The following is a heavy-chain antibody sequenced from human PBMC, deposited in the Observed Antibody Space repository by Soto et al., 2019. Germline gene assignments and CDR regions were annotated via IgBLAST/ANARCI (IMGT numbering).Heavy chain of an antibody. CDR3: VRHGSGSHLPIDY. Sequence: SETLSLTCTVSGGSISGSPYYWGWIRQPPGKGLEYIGSIYYSGRTYYNPSLKSRVTVSVDTSKNQFSLKLSSVSAADTAVFYCVRHGSGSHLPIDYWGQGTLVTVSS. CDR1: GGSISGSPYY. CDR2: IYYSGRT. D-gene: IGHD3-10*01. J-gene: IGHJ4*02. V-gene: IGHV4-39*01.